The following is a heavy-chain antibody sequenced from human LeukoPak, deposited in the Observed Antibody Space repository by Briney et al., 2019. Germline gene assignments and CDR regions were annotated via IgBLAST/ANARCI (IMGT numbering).Heavy chain of an antibody. J-gene: IGHJ4*02. CDR2: INPNSGGT. V-gene: IGHV1-2*02. Sequence: ASVKVSCKASGYTFTSYYMHWVRQAPGQGLEWMGWINPNSGGTNYAQKFQGRVTMTRDTSISTAYMELSRLRSDDTAVYYCARGAGANPSPFDYWGQGTLVTVSS. CDR1: GYTFTSYY. D-gene: IGHD3-10*01. CDR3: ARGAGANPSPFDY.